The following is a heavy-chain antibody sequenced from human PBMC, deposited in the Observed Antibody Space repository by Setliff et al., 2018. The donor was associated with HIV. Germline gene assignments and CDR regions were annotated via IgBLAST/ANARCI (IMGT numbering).Heavy chain of an antibody. J-gene: IGHJ6*04. CDR1: GGTFSSYA. D-gene: IGHD6-19*01. V-gene: IGHV1-69*10. CDR3: ARDGGPGSAWGDYSYYYAMDV. Sequence: SVKVSCKASGGTFSSYAISWVRQAPGQGLEWMGGIIPILGIANYAQKFQGRVTITRDTSASTAYMELNSLRSEDTALYYCARDGGPGSAWGDYSYYYAMDVWGKGTTVTVSS. CDR2: IIPILGIA.